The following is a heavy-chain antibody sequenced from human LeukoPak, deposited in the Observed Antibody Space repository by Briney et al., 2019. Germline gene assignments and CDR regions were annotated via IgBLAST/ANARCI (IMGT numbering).Heavy chain of an antibody. V-gene: IGHV3-66*02. J-gene: IGHJ4*02. CDR1: GFTFRKAW. D-gene: IGHD1-26*01. CDR2: IYSGGST. Sequence: PTGGSLRLSCAASGFTFRKAWMSWVRQAPGKGLEWVSVIYSGGSTYYADSVKGRFTISRDNSKNTVYLQMNSLRVEDTAVYYCAKDDPTGRYLWGQGTLVTVSS. CDR3: AKDDPTGRYL.